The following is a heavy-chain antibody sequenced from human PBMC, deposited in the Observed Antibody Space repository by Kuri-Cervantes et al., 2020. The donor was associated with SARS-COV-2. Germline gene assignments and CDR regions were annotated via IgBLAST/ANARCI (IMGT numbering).Heavy chain of an antibody. CDR2: IYYSGST. D-gene: IGHD5-18*01. CDR3: ARSGYSYGPETQGAFDI. Sequence: SETLSLTCTVSGGSISSSSYYWGWLRQPPGKGLEWIGSIYYSGSTYYNPSLKRRVTISVDTSKNQFSLKLSSVTAADTAVYYCARSGYSYGPETQGAFDIWGQGTMVTVSS. CDR1: GGSISSSSYY. V-gene: IGHV4-39*01. J-gene: IGHJ3*02.